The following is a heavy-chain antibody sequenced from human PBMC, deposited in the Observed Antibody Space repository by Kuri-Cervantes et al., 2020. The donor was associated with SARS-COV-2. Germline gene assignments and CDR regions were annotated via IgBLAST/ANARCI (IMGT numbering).Heavy chain of an antibody. Sequence: GESLKISCAASGFTFSSYAMHWVRQAPGKGLEWVAVISYDGSNTYYADSGKGRFTISRDNSKNTLYLQMNSLRAEDTAVYYCARVPKFHTWDSWYNPDYGMDVWGQGTTVTVSS. V-gene: IGHV3-30*01. D-gene: IGHD6-13*01. CDR1: GFTFSSYA. CDR2: ISYDGSNT. CDR3: ARVPKFHTWDSWYNPDYGMDV. J-gene: IGHJ6*02.